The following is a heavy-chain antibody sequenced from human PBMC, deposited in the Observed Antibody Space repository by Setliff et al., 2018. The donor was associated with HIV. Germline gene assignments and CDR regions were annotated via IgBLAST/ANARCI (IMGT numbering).Heavy chain of an antibody. V-gene: IGHV1-2*02. CDR3: ASPSFWGSGARNIDAFDM. Sequence: ASVKVSCKACGNTFTGYYINWVRQAPGQGLEWMGWDNPDNVVLKSAQKFQGRVTMTRDTSINTAYMELSSLKSDDTAVYYCASPSFWGSGARNIDAFDMWGQGTLVTVSS. D-gene: IGHD7-27*01. CDR2: DNPDNVVL. CDR1: GNTFTGYY. J-gene: IGHJ3*02.